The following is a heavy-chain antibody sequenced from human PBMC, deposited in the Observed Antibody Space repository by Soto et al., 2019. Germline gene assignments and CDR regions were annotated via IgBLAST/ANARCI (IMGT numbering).Heavy chain of an antibody. CDR1: GFPFRAHG. J-gene: IGHJ4*02. D-gene: IGHD1-1*01. CDR2: ISNNGREI. Sequence: PGGSLRLSCGASGFPFRAHGMHWVRPAPDKGLGWGAVISNNGREINYADSVKGRFAISRNNSRNMLFLQMNSLRDEDTAMYYCAKYVDDTGWNVPLDFWGQGTLVTVSS. CDR3: AKYVDDTGWNVPLDF. V-gene: IGHV3-30*18.